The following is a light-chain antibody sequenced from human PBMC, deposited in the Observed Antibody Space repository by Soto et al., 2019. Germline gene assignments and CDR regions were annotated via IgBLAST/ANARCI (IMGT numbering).Light chain of an antibody. Sequence: DIQMTQSPSSLSASVGDRVTITCRASQSISSYLNRYQQKPGKAPKLLIYDASSLHSGVPSRFSGRGSGTDFTLTISSLQAEDFATYYCQQRYSTLWTFGQGTKLEIK. V-gene: IGKV1-39*01. CDR3: QQRYSTLWT. CDR2: DAS. J-gene: IGKJ2*02. CDR1: QSISSY.